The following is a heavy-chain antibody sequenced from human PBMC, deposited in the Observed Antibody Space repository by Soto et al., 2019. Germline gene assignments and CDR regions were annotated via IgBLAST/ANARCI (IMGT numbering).Heavy chain of an antibody. Sequence: SETLSLTCAVSGGSISSRNWWSWVRQPPGKGLEWIGEIYHSGSTNYNPSLKSRVTISVDKSKNQFSLKLSSVTAADTAVYYCASRYYDYVWGSYPYPFDPWGQGTLVTVSS. V-gene: IGHV4-4*02. CDR2: IYHSGST. CDR3: ASRYYDYVWGSYPYPFDP. CDR1: GGSISSRNW. J-gene: IGHJ5*02. D-gene: IGHD3-16*02.